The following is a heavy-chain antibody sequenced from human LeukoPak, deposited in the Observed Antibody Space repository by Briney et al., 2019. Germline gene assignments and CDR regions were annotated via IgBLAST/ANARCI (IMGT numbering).Heavy chain of an antibody. V-gene: IGHV3-11*03. Sequence: GGSLRLSCAASGFTFSDYYMSWVRQAPGKGLEWVSYISSSSSYTNYADSVKGRFTISRDNAKNSLYLQMNSLRAEDTAVYYCARWGGSYSVSTDPYNWFDPWGQGTLVTVSS. CDR1: GFTFSDYY. D-gene: IGHD1-26*01. CDR2: ISSSSSYT. CDR3: ARWGGSYSVSTDPYNWFDP. J-gene: IGHJ5*02.